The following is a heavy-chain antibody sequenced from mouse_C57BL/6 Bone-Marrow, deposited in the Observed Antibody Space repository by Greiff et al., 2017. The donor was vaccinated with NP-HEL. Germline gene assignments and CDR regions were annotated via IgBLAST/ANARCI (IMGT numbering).Heavy chain of an antibody. CDR1: GYTFTSYW. J-gene: IGHJ4*01. V-gene: IGHV1-61*01. CDR2: IYPSDSET. CDR3: ARGVGRLHAMDY. D-gene: IGHD4-1*01. Sequence: QVQLQQPGAELVRPGSSVKLSCKASGYTFTSYWMDWVKQRPGQGLEWIGNIYPSDSETHYNQKFKDKATLTVDKSSSTAYMQLCSLTSEDSAVYYCARGVGRLHAMDYWGQGTSVTVSS.